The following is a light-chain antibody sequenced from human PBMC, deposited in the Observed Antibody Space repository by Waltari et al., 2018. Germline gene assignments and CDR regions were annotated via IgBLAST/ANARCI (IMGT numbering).Light chain of an antibody. J-gene: IGKJ1*01. CDR1: HSISTY. CDR3: QQSFTTTRT. V-gene: IGKV1-39*01. CDR2: AAS. Sequence: DVQMTQSPSSLSASVGDSVTITCRASHSISTYLNWYQQKPGKAPNVLIYAASSLHSGVPSRFSGSGSGTDFTLTISSLQPEDFATYYCQQSFTTTRTFGQGTKVVIK.